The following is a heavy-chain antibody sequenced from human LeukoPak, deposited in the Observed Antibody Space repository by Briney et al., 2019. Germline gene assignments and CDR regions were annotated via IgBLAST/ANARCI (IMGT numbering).Heavy chain of an antibody. V-gene: IGHV3-21*01. Sequence: GGSMRLSSAAYGLSVSTNNKHWDRQAPGGGLGWVSSISSSRRYIYYTDSVKGRFTISRDNAKNSLYLQMNSLRAEDTAVYYCARAGTTSLIFAFDIWGQGTMVTVSS. CDR3: ARAGTTSLIFAFDI. D-gene: IGHD1-1*01. CDR2: ISSSRRYI. CDR1: GLSVSTNN. J-gene: IGHJ3*02.